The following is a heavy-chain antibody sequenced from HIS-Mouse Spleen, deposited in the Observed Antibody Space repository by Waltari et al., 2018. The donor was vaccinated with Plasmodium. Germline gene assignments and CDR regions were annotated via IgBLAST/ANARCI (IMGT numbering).Heavy chain of an antibody. V-gene: IGHV4-39*07. CDR2: IYYSGSP. Sequence: QLQLQESGPGLVKPSETLSLTCTVSGGSISSSSYYWGWIRQPPGKGLEWIGSIYYSGSPYYNPSLKRRVTISVDTSKNQFSLKLSSVTAADTAVYYCARDRITGTSYFDYWGQGTLVTVSS. CDR1: GGSISSSSYY. D-gene: IGHD1-7*01. J-gene: IGHJ4*02. CDR3: ARDRITGTSYFDY.